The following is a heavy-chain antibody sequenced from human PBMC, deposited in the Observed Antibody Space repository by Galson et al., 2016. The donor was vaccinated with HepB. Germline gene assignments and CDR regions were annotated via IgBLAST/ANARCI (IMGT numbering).Heavy chain of an antibody. D-gene: IGHD4-17*01. J-gene: IGHJ2*01. CDR1: GYTFINYS. CDR2: ISAYNGKT. V-gene: IGHV1-18*01. CDR3: ARDRGYGDYIHLWYFDP. Sequence: SGYTFINYSISWVRQAPGLGLEWMGWISAYNGKTNYAHKFKGRVTMTTDTSTSTAYMELRSLRSDDTAVYYCARDRGYGDYIHLWYFDPWGRGTLLTVSS.